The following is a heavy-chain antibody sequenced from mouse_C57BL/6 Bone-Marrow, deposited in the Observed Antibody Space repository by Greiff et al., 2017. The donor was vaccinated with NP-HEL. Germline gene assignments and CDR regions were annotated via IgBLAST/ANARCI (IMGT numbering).Heavy chain of an antibody. D-gene: IGHD1-1*01. Sequence: EVQRVESGGGLVQPGGSLSLSCAASGFTFTDYYMSWVRQPPGKALEWLGFIRNKANGYTTEYSASVKGRFTISRDNSQSILYLQMNALRAEDSDTYYCARSTPITSVVEGAMDYWGQGTTVTVSS. V-gene: IGHV7-3*01. CDR2: IRNKANGYTT. CDR3: ARSTPITSVVEGAMDY. J-gene: IGHJ4*01. CDR1: GFTFTDYY.